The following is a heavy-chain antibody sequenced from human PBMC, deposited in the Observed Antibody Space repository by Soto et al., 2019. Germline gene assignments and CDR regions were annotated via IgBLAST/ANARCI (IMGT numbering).Heavy chain of an antibody. CDR1: GYTFTSYD. CDR2: ISAYNGNT. D-gene: IGHD6-6*01. CDR3: ARGIIAAFGNNFDY. V-gene: IGHV1-18*01. Sequence: ASVKVSCKASGYTFTSYDINWVRQAAGQGLEWMGWISAYNGNTNYAQKLQGRVTMTTDTSTSTAYMELRSLRSDDTAVYYCARGIIAAFGNNFDYWGQGTLVTVSS. J-gene: IGHJ4*02.